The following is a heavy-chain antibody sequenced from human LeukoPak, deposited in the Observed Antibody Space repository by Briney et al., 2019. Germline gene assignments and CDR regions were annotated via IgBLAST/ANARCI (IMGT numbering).Heavy chain of an antibody. CDR3: AREGNVWGSFRYFDC. V-gene: IGHV1-18*01. CDR2: ISPYNGNT. Sequence: ASVKVFCKASGYAFTHYVLSWVRQAPGQGLEWMGWISPYNGNTDYAQNLQGRVTMTTDTSTTTAYMELRSLRSDDTAVYYCAREGNVWGSFRYFDCWGQGTLVTVSS. D-gene: IGHD3-16*02. CDR1: GYAFTHYV. J-gene: IGHJ4*02.